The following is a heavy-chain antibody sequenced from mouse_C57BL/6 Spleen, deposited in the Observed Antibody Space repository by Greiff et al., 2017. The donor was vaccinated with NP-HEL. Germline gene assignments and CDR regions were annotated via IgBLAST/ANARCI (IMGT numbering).Heavy chain of an antibody. CDR3: ARNYYYGSSWDWYFDV. Sequence: VQLQQSGAELVKPGASVKMSCKASGYTFTTYPIEWMKQNHGKSLEWIGNFHPYNDDTKYNEKFKGKATLTVEKSSSTVYLELSRLTSDDSAVYYCARNYYYGSSWDWYFDVWGTGTTVTVSS. V-gene: IGHV1-47*01. CDR1: GYTFTTYP. J-gene: IGHJ1*03. D-gene: IGHD1-1*01. CDR2: FHPYNDDT.